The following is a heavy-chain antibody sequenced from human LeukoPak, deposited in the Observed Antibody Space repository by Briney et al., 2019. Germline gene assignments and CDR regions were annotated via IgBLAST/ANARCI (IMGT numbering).Heavy chain of an antibody. CDR1: GASISSGSYY. Sequence: PSQTLSLTCAVSGASISSGSYYWSWIRQPAGKGLEWIGRIYTSGSTNYNPSLKSRVAISVDTSKNQFSLKLSSVTAADTAVYYCARDGYGSGSYSHYWGQGTLVTVSS. D-gene: IGHD3-10*01. CDR2: IYTSGST. J-gene: IGHJ4*02. CDR3: ARDGYGSGSYSHY. V-gene: IGHV4-61*02.